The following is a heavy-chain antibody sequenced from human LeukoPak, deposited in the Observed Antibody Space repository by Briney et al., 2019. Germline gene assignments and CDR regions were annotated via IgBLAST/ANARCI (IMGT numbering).Heavy chain of an antibody. D-gene: IGHD2-15*01. Sequence: GGSLRLSCAASGFTFSSYGMHWVRQAPGKGLEWVSAISGSGGSTYYADSVKGRFTISRDNSKNTLYLQMNSLRAEDTAVYYCAKGLYCSGGSCYLHHYFDYWGQGTLVTVSS. CDR1: GFTFSSYG. V-gene: IGHV3-23*01. CDR2: ISGSGGST. CDR3: AKGLYCSGGSCYLHHYFDY. J-gene: IGHJ4*02.